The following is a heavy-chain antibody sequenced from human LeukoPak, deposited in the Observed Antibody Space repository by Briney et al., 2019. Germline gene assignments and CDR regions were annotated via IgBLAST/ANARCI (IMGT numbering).Heavy chain of an antibody. CDR3: VRDGYYDSSGYYYAYYFDY. V-gene: IGHV3-48*03. D-gene: IGHD3-22*01. Sequence: PGGSLRLSCTVSGFTFGNYEMNWVRQAPGKGLEWISYISVSGRAMYYADSVKGRFTISRDNAKNSLYLQINSLRVEDRAVYFCVRDGYYDSSGYYYAYYFDYWGQGTLVTVSS. CDR2: ISVSGRAM. CDR1: GFTFGNYE. J-gene: IGHJ4*02.